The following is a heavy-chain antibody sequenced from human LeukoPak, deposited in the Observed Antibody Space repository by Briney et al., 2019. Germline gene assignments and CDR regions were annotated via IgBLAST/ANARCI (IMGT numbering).Heavy chain of an antibody. CDR2: IYTSGST. CDR1: GGSTSGYY. D-gene: IGHD2-21*01. CDR3: ARQIGDYHNFDC. V-gene: IGHV4-4*07. Sequence: SETLSLTCSVSGGSTSGYYWNWIRQPAGKGLEWIGRIYTSGSTNYNPSLETRVTLSLDTSKNEFSLKMTSVTAADTAVYYCARQIGDYHNFDCWGQGTLVTVSS. J-gene: IGHJ4*02.